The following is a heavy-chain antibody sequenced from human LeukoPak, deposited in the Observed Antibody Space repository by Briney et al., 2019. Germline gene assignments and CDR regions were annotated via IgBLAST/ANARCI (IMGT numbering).Heavy chain of an antibody. V-gene: IGHV1-24*01. CDR2: FDPEDGET. CDR3: ATLGSYSSSWYGAYFDY. J-gene: IGHJ4*02. Sequence: ASVKVSCKVSGYTLTKLSMHWVRRAPGKGLEWMRGFDPEDGETIYAQKFQGRVTMTGDTSTDTAHMELSSLRSEDTAVCYCATLGSYSSSWYGAYFDYWGQGTLTTVSS. D-gene: IGHD6-13*01. CDR1: GYTLTKLS.